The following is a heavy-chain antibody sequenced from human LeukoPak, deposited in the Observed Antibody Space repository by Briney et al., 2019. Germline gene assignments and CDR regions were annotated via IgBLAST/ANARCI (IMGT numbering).Heavy chain of an antibody. CDR3: ARDNDKVVDH. CDR2: ITAYNGNR. D-gene: IGHD1-1*01. J-gene: IGHJ4*01. CDR1: GYTFSNYG. Sequence: ASVKVSCKTSGYTFSNYGISWVRQAPGQGLEWMGWITAYNGNRLYAQRFQGRITLTTNTSTSTSYMELRSLEYDDTAIYYCARDNDKVVDHWGQGTVVTVSS. V-gene: IGHV1-18*01.